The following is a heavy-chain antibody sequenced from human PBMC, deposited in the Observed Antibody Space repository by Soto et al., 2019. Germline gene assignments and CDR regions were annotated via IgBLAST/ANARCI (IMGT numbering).Heavy chain of an antibody. J-gene: IGHJ5*02. CDR2: IKRDGSST. CDR3: ARANGHGTYYTPS. Sequence: EEQLVESGGGLVQPGGSLRLSCAASGLTFSSYWMHWVRQAPGKGLVWVSRIKRDGSSTSYADSVEGRFTISRDNAKNTVYLQMNSLRGEDTAVYYCARANGHGTYYTPSWCQGTLVTVSS. D-gene: IGHD3-3*01. V-gene: IGHV3-74*01. CDR1: GLTFSSYW.